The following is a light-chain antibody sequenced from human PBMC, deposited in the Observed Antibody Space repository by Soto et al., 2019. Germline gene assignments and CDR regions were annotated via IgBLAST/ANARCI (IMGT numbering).Light chain of an antibody. CDR3: QQYNNWPRT. CDR1: QSVSSY. V-gene: IGKV3-15*01. J-gene: IGKJ1*01. CDR2: GAS. Sequence: EIVLTQPPGTLSSSPGGGAGLSCRASQSVSSYLAWYQQKPGQAPRLLIYGASSRATGIPARFSGSGSGTEFTLTISSLQSEDFAVYYCQQYNNWPRTFGQGTKVDIK.